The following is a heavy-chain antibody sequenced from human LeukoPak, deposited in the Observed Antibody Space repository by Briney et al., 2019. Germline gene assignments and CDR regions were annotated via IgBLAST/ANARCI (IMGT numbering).Heavy chain of an antibody. J-gene: IGHJ4*02. V-gene: IGHV4-59*08. Sequence: SETLSLTCTVSGGSIHYYYWNWLRQPPGKGLEWIGYIYSRGSTTYNPSFQSRVTISVDTSKNQVTLKLTSVTAADTAVYYCARHRGDFDRNQPISNWGQGILVPVSS. CDR3: ARHRGDFDRNQPISN. D-gene: IGHD2/OR15-2a*01. CDR1: GGSIHYYY. CDR2: IYSRGST.